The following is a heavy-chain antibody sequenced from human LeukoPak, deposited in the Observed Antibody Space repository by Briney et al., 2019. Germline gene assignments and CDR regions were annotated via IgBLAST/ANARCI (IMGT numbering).Heavy chain of an antibody. D-gene: IGHD1-26*01. CDR3: ARGTTISGSQSPYDAFDI. V-gene: IGHV3-7*02. CDR1: TLTLNNYW. Sequence: GGSLRLSCTASTLTLNNYWMSWVRQAPGKGLEWVANIKQDGSEKYHVDSVKGRFTVSRDNAKNSLYLQMNSLRAEDTAVYYCARGTTISGSQSPYDAFDIWGQGTMVTVSS. CDR2: IKQDGSEK. J-gene: IGHJ3*02.